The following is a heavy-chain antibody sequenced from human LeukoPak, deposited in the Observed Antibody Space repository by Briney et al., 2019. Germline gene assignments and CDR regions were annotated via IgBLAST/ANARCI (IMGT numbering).Heavy chain of an antibody. V-gene: IGHV1-69*04. CDR3: ARGRYSYGYVFDI. J-gene: IGHJ3*02. D-gene: IGHD5-18*01. CDR2: IIPILGIA. CDR1: GYTFTGYY. Sequence: SVKVSCKASGYTFTGYYMHWVRQAPGQGLEWMGRIIPILGIANYAQKFQGRVTITADKSTSTAYMELSSLRSEDTAVYYCARGRYSYGYVFDIWGQGTMVTVSS.